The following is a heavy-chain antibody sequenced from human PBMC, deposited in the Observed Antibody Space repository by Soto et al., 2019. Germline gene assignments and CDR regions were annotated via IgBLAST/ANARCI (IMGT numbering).Heavy chain of an antibody. Sequence: QVQLVQSGAEVRKPGASVKVSCKASGYTFSTYEITWVREATGQGLEWMGWMNPNSGGTIYAQQFHGSVTTTADTSIRTAYLELSSLRSEDPALYYCARGGLVYVGAYYSSQGTLVTGSS. CDR3: ARGGLVYVGAYY. CDR2: MNPNSGGT. J-gene: IGHJ4*02. CDR1: GYTFSTYE. D-gene: IGHD3-3*01. V-gene: IGHV1-8*01.